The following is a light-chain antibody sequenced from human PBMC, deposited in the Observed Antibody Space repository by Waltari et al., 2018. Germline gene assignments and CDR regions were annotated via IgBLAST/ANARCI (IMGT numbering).Light chain of an antibody. Sequence: DVVVTQSPLSLPVTLGQPASISCRSSQSLDYSNGDYYLSWFQQRPGQSPRRLIYRVSHLDSGVPDRFSGSGSGTDFTLEISRVEAEDVGIYYCMQATHWPPRYTFGQGTKLDIK. V-gene: IGKV2-30*01. CDR2: RVS. CDR1: QSLDYSNGDYY. J-gene: IGKJ2*01. CDR3: MQATHWPPRYT.